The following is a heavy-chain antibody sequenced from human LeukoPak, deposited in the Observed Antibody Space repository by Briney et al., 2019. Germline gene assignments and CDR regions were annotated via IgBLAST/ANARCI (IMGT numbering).Heavy chain of an antibody. CDR2: IWYDGSNK. CDR3: AREAGFGELIYYYGMDV. Sequence: GGSLRLSCAASGFTFSSYGMHWVRQAPGKELEWVAVIWYDGSNKYYADSVKGRFTISRDNSKNTLYLQMNSLRAEDTAVYYCAREAGFGELIYYYGMDVWGQGTTVTVSS. CDR1: GFTFSSYG. J-gene: IGHJ6*02. D-gene: IGHD3-10*01. V-gene: IGHV3-33*01.